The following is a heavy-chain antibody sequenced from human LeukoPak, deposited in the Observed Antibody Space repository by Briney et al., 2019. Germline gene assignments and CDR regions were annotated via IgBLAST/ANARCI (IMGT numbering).Heavy chain of an antibody. CDR3: AKGADYGGYIFDY. J-gene: IGHJ4*02. D-gene: IGHD4-17*01. V-gene: IGHV3-9*01. CDR2: ISWNSGSI. CDR1: GFTFDDYA. Sequence: ESGGSLRLSCAASGFTFDDYAMHWVRHAPGKGLEWVSGISWNSGSIGYADSVKGRFTISRDNAKNSLYLQMNSLRAEDTALYYCAKGADYGGYIFDYWGQGTLVTVSS.